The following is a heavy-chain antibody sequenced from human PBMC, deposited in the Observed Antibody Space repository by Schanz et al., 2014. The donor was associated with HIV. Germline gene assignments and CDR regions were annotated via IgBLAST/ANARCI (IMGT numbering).Heavy chain of an antibody. V-gene: IGHV3-33*03. CDR1: GFTFSTYA. D-gene: IGHD1-20*01. Sequence: QVQLVESGGGVVQPGRSLRVSCAASGFTFSTYAMHWARQAPGKGLEWEAVIWYDGTNKYYADSVKGRFTISRDNAKNSLYLQMNSLRAEDTAVYYCAKDQGDVTGTPFDYWGQGTLVTVSS. CDR2: IWYDGTNK. J-gene: IGHJ4*02. CDR3: AKDQGDVTGTPFDY.